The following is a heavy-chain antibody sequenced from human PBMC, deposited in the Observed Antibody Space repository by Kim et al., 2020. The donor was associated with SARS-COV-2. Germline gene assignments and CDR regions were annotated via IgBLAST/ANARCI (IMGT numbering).Heavy chain of an antibody. CDR2: ISYDGSNK. V-gene: IGHV3-30*04. J-gene: IGHJ4*02. D-gene: IGHD4-17*01. CDR3: VILPANYGDYVGFMLDY. Sequence: GGSLRLSCAASGFTFSSYAMHWVRQAPGKGLEWVAVISYDGSNKYYADSVKGRFTISRDNSKNTLYLQMNSLRAEDTAVYYCVILPANYGDYVGFMLDYWGQGTLVTVSS. CDR1: GFTFSSYA.